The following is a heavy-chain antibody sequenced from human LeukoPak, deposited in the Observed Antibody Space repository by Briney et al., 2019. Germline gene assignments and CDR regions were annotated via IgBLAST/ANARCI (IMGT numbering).Heavy chain of an antibody. Sequence: GATVKISCKASGYIFTDCFIHWVQQAPGKGLKWMGHIDPEDGEAVYADKLQDRVTITADTSTDTVYMHLSSLRSDDTAVYFCAKVSSTLASAGPLAFDHWGQGTLITVSS. D-gene: IGHD6-13*01. CDR3: AKVSSTLASAGPLAFDH. CDR1: GYIFTDCF. CDR2: IDPEDGEA. J-gene: IGHJ4*02. V-gene: IGHV1-69-2*01.